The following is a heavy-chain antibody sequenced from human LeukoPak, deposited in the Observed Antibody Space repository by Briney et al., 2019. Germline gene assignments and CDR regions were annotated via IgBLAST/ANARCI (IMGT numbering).Heavy chain of an antibody. CDR3: ARDLFTYYDFWSGQYYYYGMDV. CDR1: GGTFSSYA. V-gene: IGHV1-69*13. Sequence: SVKVSCKASGGTFSSYAISWVRQAPGQGLEWMGGIIPIFGTANYAQKFQGRVTITADESTSTAYMELSSLRSEDTAVYYCARDLFTYYDFWSGQYYYYGMDVWGQGTTVTVSS. CDR2: IIPIFGTA. J-gene: IGHJ6*02. D-gene: IGHD3-3*01.